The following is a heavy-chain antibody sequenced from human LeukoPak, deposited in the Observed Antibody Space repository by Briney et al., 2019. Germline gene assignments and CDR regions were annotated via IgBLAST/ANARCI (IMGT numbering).Heavy chain of an antibody. J-gene: IGHJ1*01. CDR1: GFTFSRYA. V-gene: IGHV3-23*01. Sequence: PGGSLRLSCAASGFTFSRYAMSWVRQAPGKGLEYVSGISGSGGSIYYADSVKGRFTISRDNSKNTLSLQMSSLRAEDTAVYYCAIDPTVPGTADYFPHWGQGTLVTVSS. D-gene: IGHD6-19*01. CDR2: ISGSGGSI. CDR3: AIDPTVPGTADYFPH.